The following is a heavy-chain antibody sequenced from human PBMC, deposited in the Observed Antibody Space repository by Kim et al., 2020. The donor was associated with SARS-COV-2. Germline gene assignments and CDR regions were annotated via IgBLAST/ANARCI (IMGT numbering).Heavy chain of an antibody. CDR1: RYTLSKYW. Sequence: YLTISCQVSRYTLSKYWIAWVRQTPDKGLEWVGIIYPDDSDTKYSPSFQGRVIISADTSSSTAFLQWRSLQASDTAMYYCAKTSRTGLATGY. CDR3: AKTSRTGLATGY. J-gene: IGHJ4*03. V-gene: IGHV5-51*01. CDR2: IYPDDSDT.